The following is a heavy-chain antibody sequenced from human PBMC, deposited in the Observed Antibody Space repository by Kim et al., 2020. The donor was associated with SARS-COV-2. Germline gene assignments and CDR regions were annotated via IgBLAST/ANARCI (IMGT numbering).Heavy chain of an antibody. CDR1: GFSISTGYS. V-gene: IGHV4-38-2*02. Sequence: SETLSHTCTVSGFSISTGYSWGWIRQPPGKGLEWVGSFYHSGSTYYNPSLKSRVTISVDTSTNQFSLKLTPVTAADTAVYYCARDYYYYGSGSYQAWGQGTLVTVSS. CDR3: ARDYYYYGSGSYQA. CDR2: FYHSGST. D-gene: IGHD3-10*01. J-gene: IGHJ5*02.